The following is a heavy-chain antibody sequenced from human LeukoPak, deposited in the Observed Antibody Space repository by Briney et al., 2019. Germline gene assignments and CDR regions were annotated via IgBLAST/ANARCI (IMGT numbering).Heavy chain of an antibody. J-gene: IGHJ4*02. CDR1: GYTFTDFY. V-gene: IGHV1-46*01. CDR3: ARGGEGRDGYNFPYFDY. D-gene: IGHD5-24*01. Sequence: ASVKVSCKASGYTFTDFYLHWVRQVPGQGLEWMGIINPSGGSTNYAQKFQGRVTVTRDTSTSTVYMQLSSLRSEDTAVYYCARGGEGRDGYNFPYFDYWGQGTLVTVSS. CDR2: INPSGGST.